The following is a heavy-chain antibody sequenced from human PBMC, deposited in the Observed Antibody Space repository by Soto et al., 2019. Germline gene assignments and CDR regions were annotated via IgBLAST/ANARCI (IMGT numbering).Heavy chain of an antibody. CDR3: ARVGYCSSTPCWPIGYFEY. CDR1: GDSISSFY. CDR2: IFSSGST. D-gene: IGHD2-2*01. V-gene: IGHV4-59*01. J-gene: IGHJ4*02. Sequence: SETLSLTCTVSGDSISSFYWTWIRQPPGKGLEWVGYIFSSGSTNYNPSLKSRVTTSVDTSENQFSLKLTSVTAADTAVYYCARVGYCSSTPCWPIGYFEYWGQGTLVTVSS.